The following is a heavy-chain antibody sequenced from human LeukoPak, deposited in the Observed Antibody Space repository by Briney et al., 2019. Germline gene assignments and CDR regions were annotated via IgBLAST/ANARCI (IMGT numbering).Heavy chain of an antibody. J-gene: IGHJ4*02. CDR3: ASHGGDYGDYYFDY. CDR2: IYYSGST. V-gene: IGHV4-59*08. CDR1: GGSISSYY. D-gene: IGHD4-17*01. Sequence: PSETLSLTCTVSGGSISSYYWSWIRQPPGKGLEWIGYIYYSGSTSYNPSLKSRVTISVDTSKNQFSLKLSSVTAADTAVYYCASHGGDYGDYYFDYWGQGTLVTVSS.